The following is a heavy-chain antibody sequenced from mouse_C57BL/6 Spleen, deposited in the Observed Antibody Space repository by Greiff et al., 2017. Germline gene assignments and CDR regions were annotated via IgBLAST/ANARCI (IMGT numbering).Heavy chain of an antibody. D-gene: IGHD1-1*01. Sequence: EVQLMQSGPGLVKPSQSLTLSCSASGYSITSGYYHYGNRQLPGNQLGCMGYIRYDGSTNYNTSLKNRNSITRDTSKNQFFLKLNSVTTEDTATYNSARDYYGYWGQGTTVTVSS. V-gene: IGHV3-6*01. CDR2: IRYDGST. J-gene: IGHJ2*01. CDR3: ARDYYGY. CDR1: GYSITSGYY.